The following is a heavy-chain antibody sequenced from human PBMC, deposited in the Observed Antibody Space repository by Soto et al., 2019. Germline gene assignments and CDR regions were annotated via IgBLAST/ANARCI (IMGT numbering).Heavy chain of an antibody. J-gene: IGHJ4*02. D-gene: IGHD3-22*01. CDR1: GFTFSSYG. Sequence: QVQLVESGGGVVQPGRSLRLSCAASGFTFSSYGMHWVRQAPGKGLEWVAVISYDGSNKYYADSVKGRFTISRDNSKNTLYLQMNSLRAEDTAVYYCAKDGGSSGYYDDSDFDYWGQGTLVTVSS. CDR2: ISYDGSNK. CDR3: AKDGGSSGYYDDSDFDY. V-gene: IGHV3-30*18.